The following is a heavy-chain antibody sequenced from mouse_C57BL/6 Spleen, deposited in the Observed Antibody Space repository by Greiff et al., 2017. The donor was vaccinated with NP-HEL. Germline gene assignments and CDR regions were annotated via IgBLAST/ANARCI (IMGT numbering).Heavy chain of an antibody. V-gene: IGHV1-61*01. CDR2: IYPSDSET. J-gene: IGHJ3*01. CDR3: ARNYGSSYGFAY. CDR1: GYTFTSYW. D-gene: IGHD1-1*01. Sequence: QVQLQQPGAELVRPGSSVKLSCKASGYTFTSYWMDWVKQRPGQGLEWIGNIYPSDSETHYNQNFKDKATLTVDKSSSTPYMQLSSLTSEDSAVYYCARNYGSSYGFAYWGQGTLVTVSA.